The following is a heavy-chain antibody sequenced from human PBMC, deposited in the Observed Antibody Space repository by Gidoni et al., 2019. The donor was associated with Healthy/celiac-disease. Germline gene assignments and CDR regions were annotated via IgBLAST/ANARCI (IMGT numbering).Heavy chain of an antibody. Sequence: QLQLQESGPGLVKPSETLSLTCTVSGGSISSSSYYWGWIRQPPGKGLEWIGRIYYCGSTYYNPSLKSRVTISVDTSKNQFSLKLSSVTAADTAVYYCARPGYSGSSESQDYWGQGTLVTVSS. V-gene: IGHV4-39*01. CDR2: IYYCGST. J-gene: IGHJ4*02. CDR1: GGSISSSSYY. D-gene: IGHD5-12*01. CDR3: ARPGYSGSSESQDY.